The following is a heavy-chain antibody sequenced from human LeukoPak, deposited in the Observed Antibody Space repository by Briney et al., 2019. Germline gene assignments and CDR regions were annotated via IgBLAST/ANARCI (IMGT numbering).Heavy chain of an antibody. CDR3: ARGRPYYYDSSGYYPYDAFDI. Sequence: GGSLRLSCAASGFTVSSSYMGWVRQAPGKGLEWVSVIYSGGSTYYADSVKGRFTISRDNSKNTLYLQMNSLRAEDTAVYYCARGRPYYYDSSGYYPYDAFDIWGQGTMVTVSS. V-gene: IGHV3-53*01. J-gene: IGHJ3*02. CDR1: GFTVSSSY. CDR2: IYSGGST. D-gene: IGHD3-22*01.